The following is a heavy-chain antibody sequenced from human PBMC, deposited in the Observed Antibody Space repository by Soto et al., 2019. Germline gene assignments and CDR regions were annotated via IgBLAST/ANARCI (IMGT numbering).Heavy chain of an antibody. J-gene: IGHJ4*02. CDR2: INVANGDT. D-gene: IGHD3-10*01. CDR1: GYTSTAYP. V-gene: IGHV1-3*01. CDR3: ARKDYYGAGIYYFDH. Sequence: ASVKVSCKASGYTSTAYPMHWVRQAPGQRLEWKGWINVANGDTGYSQKFQGRVTVTSDTSSSTVFMVLSSLTSDDFAVYYCARKDYYGAGIYYFDHWGQGTLVTVSS.